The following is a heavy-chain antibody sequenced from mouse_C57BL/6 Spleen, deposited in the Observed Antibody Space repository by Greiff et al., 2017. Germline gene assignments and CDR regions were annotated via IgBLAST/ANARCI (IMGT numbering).Heavy chain of an antibody. CDR3: ARRGGYDGAWFAY. Sequence: VKLMESGAELVKPGASVKMSCKASGYTFTTYPIEWMKQNHGKSLEWIGNFHPYNDDTKYNEKFKGKATLTVEKSSSTVYLELSRLTSDDSAVYYCARRGGYDGAWFAYWGQGTLVTVSA. V-gene: IGHV1-47*01. CDR2: FHPYNDDT. J-gene: IGHJ3*01. CDR1: GYTFTTYP. D-gene: IGHD2-2*01.